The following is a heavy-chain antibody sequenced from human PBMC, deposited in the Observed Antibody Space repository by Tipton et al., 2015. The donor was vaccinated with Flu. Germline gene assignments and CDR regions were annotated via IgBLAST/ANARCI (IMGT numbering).Heavy chain of an antibody. Sequence: SLRLSCAASGFTFKTYWMHWARQVPGKGLEWVSVIYSGGSTYYADSVKGRFTISRDNSKNTLYRQMNSLRAEDTAVYYCSGTQGTFDIWGQGTMVTVSS. V-gene: IGHV3-53*01. CDR3: SGTQGTFDI. J-gene: IGHJ3*02. CDR1: GFTFKTYW. CDR2: IYSGGST. D-gene: IGHD1-26*01.